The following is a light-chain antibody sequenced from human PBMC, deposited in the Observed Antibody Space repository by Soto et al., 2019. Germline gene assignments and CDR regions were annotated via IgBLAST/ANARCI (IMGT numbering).Light chain of an antibody. CDR3: QQYGRSPPWT. Sequence: EIVLTQSPGTLSLSPGERATLSCRASQSVSSSYLAWYQQKPGQAPRLLIYGASSRATGIPDRFSGSGSGTDFTLTISRLEPEDFVVYYCQQYGRSPPWTFGQGTKVEIK. J-gene: IGKJ1*01. CDR1: QSVSSSY. CDR2: GAS. V-gene: IGKV3-20*01.